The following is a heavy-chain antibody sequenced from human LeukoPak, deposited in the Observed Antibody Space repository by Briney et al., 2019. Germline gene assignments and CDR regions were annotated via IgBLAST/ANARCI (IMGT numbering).Heavy chain of an antibody. CDR3: ARALYGSRVNVIDS. V-gene: IGHV3-7*04. CDR1: GFTFSNYW. CDR2: MNEYGSEK. Sequence: GGSLRLSCAASGFTFSNYWINWVRQAPGKGLEWVANMNEYGSEKYYVDSVRGRFTISRDNAENSLFLHMNSLRVEDTAVYRCARALYGSRVNVIDSWGPGTLVTVSS. J-gene: IGHJ4*02. D-gene: IGHD2-2*01.